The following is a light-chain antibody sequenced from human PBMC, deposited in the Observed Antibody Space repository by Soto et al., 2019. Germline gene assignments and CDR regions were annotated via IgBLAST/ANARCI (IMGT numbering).Light chain of an antibody. V-gene: IGKV1-5*03. J-gene: IGKJ4*01. Sequence: DIQMTQSPSTLSASVGDRVTITCRASQSISSWLAWYQQKPGKAPKLLIYKASSLESGVPSRFSGSGSGTEFTLTISSLQPDDFATYYCQQPSLTFGGGTKVDIK. CDR2: KAS. CDR3: QQPSLT. CDR1: QSISSW.